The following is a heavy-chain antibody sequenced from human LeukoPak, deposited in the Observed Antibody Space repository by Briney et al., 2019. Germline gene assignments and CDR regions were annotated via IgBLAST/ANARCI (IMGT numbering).Heavy chain of an antibody. CDR3: VKKVYSYMDV. D-gene: IGHD2-21*01. Sequence: TGESLRLSCGASGLTLSRYAVNWARQAPGRGLEWVSYISPSGDSTVYAVSVKGRFTISRDNSKNMLYLQMAGLRAEDTAIYYGVKKVYSYMDVWGKGTTVTVSS. CDR2: ISPSGDST. J-gene: IGHJ6*04. V-gene: IGHV3-23*01. CDR1: GLTLSRYA.